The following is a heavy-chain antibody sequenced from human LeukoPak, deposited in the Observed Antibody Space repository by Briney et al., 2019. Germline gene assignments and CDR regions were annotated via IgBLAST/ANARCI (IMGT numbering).Heavy chain of an antibody. Sequence: GTSVKVSCKASGFTFTSSAMHWVRQARGQRLEWIGWIVVGSGNTNYAQKFQERVTITRDMSTSTAYMELSSLRSEDTAVYYCAADAWSGSYSVDYWGQGTLVTVSS. CDR1: GFTFTSSA. D-gene: IGHD1-26*01. J-gene: IGHJ4*02. CDR3: AADAWSGSYSVDY. CDR2: IVVGSGNT. V-gene: IGHV1-58*02.